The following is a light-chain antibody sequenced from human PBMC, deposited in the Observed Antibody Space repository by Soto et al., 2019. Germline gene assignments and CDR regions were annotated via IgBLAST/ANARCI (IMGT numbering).Light chain of an antibody. Sequence: EIVLTQSPGTLSVSPWERATLSCRASQSLSSSLAWYQQKPGQAPRLLIYGASTRATGIPARFSGSGSGTEFTLTISSLQSEDFAVYYCQQYKNWPPITFGQGTRLEIK. CDR3: QQYKNWPPIT. J-gene: IGKJ5*01. CDR1: QSLSSS. CDR2: GAS. V-gene: IGKV3-15*01.